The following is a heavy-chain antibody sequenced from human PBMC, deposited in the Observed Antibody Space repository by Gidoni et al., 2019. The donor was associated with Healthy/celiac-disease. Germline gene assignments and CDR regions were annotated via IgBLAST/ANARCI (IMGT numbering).Heavy chain of an antibody. D-gene: IGHD3-22*01. CDR3: AREGTYYDSSEPFDY. CDR2: ISSSSSTI. J-gene: IGHJ4*02. CDR1: GFTFSSYS. Sequence: EVQLVESGGGLVQPGGSLRLSCAASGFTFSSYSMNWVRQAPGKGLEWVSYISSSSSTIYYADSVKGRFTISRDNAKNSLYLQMNSLRDEDTAVYYCAREGTYYDSSEPFDYWGQGTLVTVSS. V-gene: IGHV3-48*02.